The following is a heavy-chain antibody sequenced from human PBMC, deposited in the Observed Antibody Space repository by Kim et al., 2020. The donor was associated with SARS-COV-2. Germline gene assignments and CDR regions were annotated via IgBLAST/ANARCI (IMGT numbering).Heavy chain of an antibody. J-gene: IGHJ6*02. CDR2: ISYDGSNK. Sequence: RGSLRLSCAASGFTFSSYGMHWVRQAPGKGLEWVAVISYDGSNKYYADSVKGRFTISRDNSKNTLYLQMNSLRAEDTAVYYCAKELPPGYSSGWSYYYYGMDVWGQGTTVTVSS. CDR1: GFTFSSYG. CDR3: AKELPPGYSSGWSYYYYGMDV. D-gene: IGHD6-19*01. V-gene: IGHV3-30*18.